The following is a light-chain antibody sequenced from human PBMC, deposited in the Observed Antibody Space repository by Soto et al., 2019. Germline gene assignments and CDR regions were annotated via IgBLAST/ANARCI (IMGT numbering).Light chain of an antibody. CDR2: DAS. Sequence: SPGARSTLSFRASQSVRGNLAWYQQKPGQAPRLLIHDASRRATGIPDRFSGSGSGTDFTLTISRLEPEDFAVYYCQQYGSSPITFGQGTRLEIK. CDR1: QSVRGN. J-gene: IGKJ5*01. CDR3: QQYGSSPIT. V-gene: IGKV3-20*01.